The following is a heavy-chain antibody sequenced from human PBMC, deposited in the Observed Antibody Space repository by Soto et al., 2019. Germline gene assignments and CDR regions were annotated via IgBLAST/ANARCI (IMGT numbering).Heavy chain of an antibody. CDR1: GFTFSNYA. J-gene: IGHJ4*02. V-gene: IGHV3-23*01. CDR2: ISGSGGST. CDR3: AKDHIREWLSEQDY. Sequence: GGSLRLSCAAPGFTFSNYAMTWVRQAPGKGLEWVSGISGSGGSTYYADSVKGRFTISRDNSKNTLYLQMNSLRAEDTAVYYRAKDHIREWLSEQDYWGQGTPVTVSS. D-gene: IGHD3-3*01.